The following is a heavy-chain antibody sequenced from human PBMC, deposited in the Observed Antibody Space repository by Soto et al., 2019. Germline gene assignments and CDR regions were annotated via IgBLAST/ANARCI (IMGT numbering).Heavy chain of an antibody. CDR3: AKDRTSNFWSAYFDS. D-gene: IGHD3-3*01. J-gene: IGHJ4*02. CDR2: ISYDGNDE. V-gene: IGHV3-30-3*01. Sequence: QVQLVESGGGVVQPGRSLRLSCAASGFTFSSYAMHWVRQAPGKGLEWVAVISYDGNDESYTDSVKGRFTISRDTSKNTLYLQMNSLRPEDTAVYYCAKDRTSNFWSAYFDSWGQRTLIAVSS. CDR1: GFTFSSYA.